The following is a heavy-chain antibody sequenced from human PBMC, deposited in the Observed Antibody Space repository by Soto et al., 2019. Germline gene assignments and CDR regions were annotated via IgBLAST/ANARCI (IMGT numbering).Heavy chain of an antibody. D-gene: IGHD2-15*01. V-gene: IGHV3-23*01. CDR2: ISGSGGDT. J-gene: IGHJ5*02. Sequence: EVQLLESGGGLVQPGGSLRLSCAASGFTFSDYAMNWVRQAPGKGLEWVSGISGSGGDTYYADSVNGRFTISRDNSKNTLYLQRSSLRADDTAVYLCAKGGCSGVSCGWFDPWGQGTLVTVSS. CDR3: AKGGCSGVSCGWFDP. CDR1: GFTFSDYA.